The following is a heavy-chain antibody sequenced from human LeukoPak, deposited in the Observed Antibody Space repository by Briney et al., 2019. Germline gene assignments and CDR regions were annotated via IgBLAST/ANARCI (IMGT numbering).Heavy chain of an antibody. CDR1: GYSFTSSW. Sequence: GESPKISCKGSGYSFTSSWVGWVRQMPGKGLEWMGIIYPGDSDTRCSPSFQGQVTISADRSISTAYLQWSSLKASDSAMYYCARLSIPGSDWYGYYFDYWGQGTLVTVSS. CDR3: ARLSIPGSDWYGYYFDY. V-gene: IGHV5-51*01. J-gene: IGHJ4*02. D-gene: IGHD6-19*01. CDR2: IYPGDSDT.